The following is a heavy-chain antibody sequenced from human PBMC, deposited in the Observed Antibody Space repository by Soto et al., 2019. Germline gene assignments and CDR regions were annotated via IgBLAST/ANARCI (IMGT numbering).Heavy chain of an antibody. V-gene: IGHV1-69*06. Sequence: SVKVSCKASGGTFSISSYAINWVRQAPGQGLEWMGGIIPFINTANNAQKFQSRVTITADKSTSTAYMELNSLRSEDTAVYYCARVVLGGYRLDSWGRGTLVTVSS. CDR3: ARVVLGGYRLDS. CDR2: IIPFINTA. CDR1: GGTFSISSYA. J-gene: IGHJ4*02. D-gene: IGHD3-10*01.